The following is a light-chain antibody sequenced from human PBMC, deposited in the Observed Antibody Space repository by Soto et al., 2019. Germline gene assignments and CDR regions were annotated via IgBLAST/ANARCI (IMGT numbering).Light chain of an antibody. J-gene: IGKJ4*01. Sequence: DLQMTQSPSSLSASVGDRVTITCRASQSISSYLNWYQQKPGKAPKLLIYAASSLQSGVPSRFSGSGSGTDFTLTISSLQPEDFATCYCQQSYSTPQLTFGGGTKVEIK. CDR3: QQSYSTPQLT. V-gene: IGKV1-39*01. CDR1: QSISSY. CDR2: AAS.